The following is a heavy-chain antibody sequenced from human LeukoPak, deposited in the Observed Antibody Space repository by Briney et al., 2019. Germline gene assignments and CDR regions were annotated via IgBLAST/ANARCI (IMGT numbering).Heavy chain of an antibody. Sequence: GSLRLSCAASGFTFSSYWMHWVRQGPGKGLVWVSRIDSDGSSTSYADSVKGRFTISRDNAKNTLYVQMNSLRAEDTAVYYCSTGSGHAFDIWGRGTMVTVSS. V-gene: IGHV3-74*01. J-gene: IGHJ3*02. CDR3: STGSGHAFDI. CDR1: GFTFSSYW. CDR2: IDSDGSST. D-gene: IGHD3-10*01.